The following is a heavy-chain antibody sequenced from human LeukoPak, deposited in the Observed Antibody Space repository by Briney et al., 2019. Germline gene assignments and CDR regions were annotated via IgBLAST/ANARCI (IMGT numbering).Heavy chain of an antibody. CDR2: IYWDDDK. Sequence: SGPTLVKPTQTLTLTCTFSGFSLSTSGVGVGWIRQPPGKALEWLALIYWDDDKRYSPSLKSRLTITKDTSKNQVVLTMTNMAPVDTATSYCAHRGDIVVVPGYAFDIWGQGTMVTVSS. V-gene: IGHV2-5*02. CDR1: GFSLSTSGVG. CDR3: AHRGDIVVVPGYAFDI. D-gene: IGHD2-2*01. J-gene: IGHJ3*02.